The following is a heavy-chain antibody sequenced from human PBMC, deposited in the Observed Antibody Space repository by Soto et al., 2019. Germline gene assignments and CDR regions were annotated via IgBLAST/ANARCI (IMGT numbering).Heavy chain of an antibody. V-gene: IGHV4-34*01. CDR1: CGSFSGYY. D-gene: IGHD3-16*02. CDR2: INHSGST. Sequence: KPSETLSLTCAFYCGSFSGYYWSWIRQPPGKGLEWIGEINHSGSTNYNPSLKSRVTISVDTSKNQFSLKLSSVTAADTAVYYCARDPYYDYVWGSYRPYYYYGMDVWGQGTTVTVSS. CDR3: ARDPYYDYVWGSYRPYYYYGMDV. J-gene: IGHJ6*02.